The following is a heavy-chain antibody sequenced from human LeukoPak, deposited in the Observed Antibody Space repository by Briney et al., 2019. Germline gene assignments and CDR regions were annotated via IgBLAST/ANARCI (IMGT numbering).Heavy chain of an antibody. D-gene: IGHD6-6*01. J-gene: IGHJ6*03. Sequence: SQTLSLTCVISGDSVSSNSAAWNWIRQSPSRGLEWLGRTYYRSKWYNDYAVSVKSRITINPDTSKNQFSLQLNSVTPEDTAVYYCARSSSSSPNYYYYMDVWGKGTTVTVSS. V-gene: IGHV6-1*01. CDR1: GDSVSSNSAA. CDR2: TYYRSKWYN. CDR3: ARSSSSSPNYYYYMDV.